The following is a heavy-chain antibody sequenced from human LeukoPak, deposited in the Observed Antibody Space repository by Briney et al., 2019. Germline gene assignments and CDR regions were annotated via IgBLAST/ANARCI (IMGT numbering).Heavy chain of an antibody. Sequence: QTGGSLRLSCAASGFTFSGFWMHWVRQAPGKGLVWVSRINTDGSGTSYADSVKGRLTISRDNAKNTLYLQMNSLRAEDTAVYYCARDWLGLEERRSGFSSYGMDVWGQGTTVTVSS. CDR2: INTDGSGT. J-gene: IGHJ6*02. D-gene: IGHD1-1*01. CDR1: GFTFSGFW. V-gene: IGHV3-74*01. CDR3: ARDWLGLEERRSGFSSYGMDV.